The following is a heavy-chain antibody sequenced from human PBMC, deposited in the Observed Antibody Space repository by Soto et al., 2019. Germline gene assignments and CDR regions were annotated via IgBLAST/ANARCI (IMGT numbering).Heavy chain of an antibody. CDR2: ISYDGSNK. Sequence: GGSLRLSCAASGFTFSSYGMHWVRQAPGKGLEWVAVISYDGSNKYYADSVKGRFTISRDNSKNTLYLQMNSLRAEDTAVYYCAKTSGYPNRGAFDIWGQGTMVTVSS. CDR3: AKTSGYPNRGAFDI. V-gene: IGHV3-30*18. CDR1: GFTFSSYG. J-gene: IGHJ3*02. D-gene: IGHD3-22*01.